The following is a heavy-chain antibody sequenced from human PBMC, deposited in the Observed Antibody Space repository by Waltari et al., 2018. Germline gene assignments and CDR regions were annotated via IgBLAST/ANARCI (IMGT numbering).Heavy chain of an antibody. CDR1: GYTFTDYY. CDR2: GYTEDGET. J-gene: IGHJ3*02. V-gene: IGHV1-69-2*01. Sequence: EVQLVQSGAEVKKPGATVKISCKVSGYTFTDYYMHWVQQAPGKGLEWMGLGYTEDGETINAEKFQGRVTITADTSTDTAYMELSSLRSEDTALYYCATVLVDAFDIWGQGTMVTVSS. CDR3: ATVLVDAFDI.